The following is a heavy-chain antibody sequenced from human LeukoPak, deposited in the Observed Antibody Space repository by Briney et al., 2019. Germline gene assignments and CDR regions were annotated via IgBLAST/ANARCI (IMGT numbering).Heavy chain of an antibody. CDR3: ARDDPGSAAIGNWFDP. V-gene: IGHV4-4*07. CDR1: GGSISSCY. J-gene: IGHJ5*02. Sequence: SETLSLTCTVSGGSISSCYWSWIRQPAGKGLEWIGRIYTSGSTNYNPSLKSRVTMSVDTSKNQFSLKLSSVTAADTAMYYCARDDPGSAAIGNWFDPWGQGTLVTVSS. CDR2: IYTSGST. D-gene: IGHD2-2*02.